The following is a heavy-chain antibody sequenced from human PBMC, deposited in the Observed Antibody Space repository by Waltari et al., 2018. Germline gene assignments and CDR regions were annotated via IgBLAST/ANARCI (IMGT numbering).Heavy chain of an antibody. Sequence: EVPLLGSGGGLVQPGRSLRLSCAASGFDFYASAMHWVRQVPGKGLEWVSVVSWSGATVGYADSVNGRFAISRDNAKNSLYLQMNSLRVEDTAFYYCAASRGVYWYFDFWGRGTLVSVSS. CDR2: VSWSGATV. CDR3: AASRGVYWYFDF. D-gene: IGHD3-16*01. CDR1: GFDFYASA. J-gene: IGHJ2*01. V-gene: IGHV3-9*01.